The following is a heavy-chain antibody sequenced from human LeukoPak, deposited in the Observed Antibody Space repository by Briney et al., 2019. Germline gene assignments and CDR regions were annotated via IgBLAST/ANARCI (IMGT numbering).Heavy chain of an antibody. D-gene: IGHD5-18*01. CDR2: ISWDGGST. CDR3: AKDKGPESGYSYGYGFDY. CDR1: GFTFDDYA. V-gene: IGHV3-43D*03. Sequence: GGSLRLSCAASGFTFDDYAMHWVRQAPGKGLEWVSLISWDGGSTYYADSVKGRFTISRDNSKNSLYLQMNSLRAEDTALYYCAKDKGPESGYSYGYGFDYWGQGTLVTVSS. J-gene: IGHJ4*02.